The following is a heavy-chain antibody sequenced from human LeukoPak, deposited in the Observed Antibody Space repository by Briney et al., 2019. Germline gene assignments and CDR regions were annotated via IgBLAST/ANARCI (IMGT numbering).Heavy chain of an antibody. CDR2: ISSSGSTI. CDR3: TRITTAMDVDY. CDR1: GFTFSSYQ. D-gene: IGHD5-18*01. J-gene: IGHJ4*02. Sequence: GGSLRLSCAASGFTFSSYQMNWVRQAPGKGLQWVSYISSSGSTIYYADSVKGRFTISRDNAKNSPYLQMSSLRAEDTAVYYCTRITTAMDVDYWGQGTLVTVSS. V-gene: IGHV3-48*03.